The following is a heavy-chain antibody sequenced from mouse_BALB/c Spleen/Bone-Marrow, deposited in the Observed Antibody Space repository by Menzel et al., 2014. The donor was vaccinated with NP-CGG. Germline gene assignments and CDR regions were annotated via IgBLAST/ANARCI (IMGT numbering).Heavy chain of an antibody. J-gene: IGHJ3*01. CDR1: GYTFTSYT. Sequence: VQLQESGAELARPGASVKMSCKASGYTFTSYTMHWVKQRPGQGLEWIGYINPSSGYTNYNQKFKDKATLTADKSSSTAYMQLSSLTSEDSAVYYCARSNGNYVLAYWGQGTLVTVSA. CDR2: INPSSGYT. D-gene: IGHD2-1*01. V-gene: IGHV1-4*01. CDR3: ARSNGNYVLAY.